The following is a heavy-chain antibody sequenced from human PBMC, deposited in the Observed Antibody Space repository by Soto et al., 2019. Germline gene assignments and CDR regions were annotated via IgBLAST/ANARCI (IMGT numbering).Heavy chain of an antibody. CDR2: IYYSGST. V-gene: IGHV4-59*01. D-gene: IGHD3-22*01. CDR1: GGSISSYY. Sequence: SETLSLTCTVSGGSISSYYWSWIRQPPGKGLEWIGYIYYSGSTNYNPSPKSRVTISVDTSKNQFSLKLSSVTAADTAVYYCARGQYYYDSSGYYFSWFDPWGQGTLVTVSS. CDR3: ARGQYYYDSSGYYFSWFDP. J-gene: IGHJ5*02.